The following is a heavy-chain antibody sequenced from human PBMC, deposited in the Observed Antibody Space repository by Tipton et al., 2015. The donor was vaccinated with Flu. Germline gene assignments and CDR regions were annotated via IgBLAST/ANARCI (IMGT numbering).Heavy chain of an antibody. CDR2: INQDGSEK. CDR3: ARAGGGRFGDY. D-gene: IGHD3-10*01. J-gene: IGHJ4*02. Sequence: SLRLSCAASGFTFSSHWMTWVRQAPGKGLEWVANINQDGSEKYYVDSVKGRFTISRDNAKNSLYLQMSSLRAEDTAVYYCARAGGGRFGDYWGQGTLVTVSS. V-gene: IGHV3-7*01. CDR1: GFTFSSHW.